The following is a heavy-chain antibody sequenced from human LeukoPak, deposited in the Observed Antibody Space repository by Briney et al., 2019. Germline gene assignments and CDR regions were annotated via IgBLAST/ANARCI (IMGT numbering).Heavy chain of an antibody. CDR3: ARYYIGYCATTYCYIGGFDP. Sequence: SETLSLTCTVSGGSVSSGNYYWSWIRQPPGKGLEWIGYIYYGAGTNYNPSLKSRVTISLDTSKNQFSLKMRSATAADTAVYYCARYYIGYCATTYCYIGGFDPWGQGTLVTVSA. V-gene: IGHV4-61*01. CDR2: IYYGAGT. CDR1: GGSVSSGNYY. D-gene: IGHD2-2*02. J-gene: IGHJ5*02.